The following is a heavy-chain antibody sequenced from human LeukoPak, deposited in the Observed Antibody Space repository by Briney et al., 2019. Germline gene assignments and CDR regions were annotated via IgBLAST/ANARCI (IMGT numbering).Heavy chain of an antibody. V-gene: IGHV3-48*04. CDR2: ISSSSSTI. CDR3: AICFGAAACPY. Sequence: GGSLRLSCAASGFTFSAYSMNWVRQAPGKGLEWVSYISSSSSTIYYPDSVKGRFTISRDNAKNSLYLQMNSLRAEDTAVYYCAICFGAAACPYWGQGTLVTVSS. J-gene: IGHJ4*02. CDR1: GFTFSAYS. D-gene: IGHD6-13*01.